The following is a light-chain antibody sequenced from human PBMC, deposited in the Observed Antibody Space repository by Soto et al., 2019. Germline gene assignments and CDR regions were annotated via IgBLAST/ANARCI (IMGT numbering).Light chain of an antibody. CDR2: TAS. J-gene: IGKJ5*01. Sequence: DVQMSQSPSSLSAYVGDRATITCRASQTISNYLNWYQKKPGKAPKLLIYTASSLQRGVPSRFSGSGSGTDFTLTIGSLQPEDFATYYCQQSYSPPPITFGQGTLLAI. V-gene: IGKV1-39*01. CDR1: QTISNY. CDR3: QQSYSPPPIT.